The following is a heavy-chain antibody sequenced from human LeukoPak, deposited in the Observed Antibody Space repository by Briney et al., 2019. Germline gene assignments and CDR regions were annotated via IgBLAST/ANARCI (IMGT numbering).Heavy chain of an antibody. CDR1: GRSISSSSYY. CDR2: IYYSGST. CDR3: ARLSKYYDSSAYYYFAFDI. V-gene: IGHV4-39*07. D-gene: IGHD3-22*01. Sequence: YPSDTLSLTCTVSGRSISSSSYYCGWIRQPPGKGLEWIWSIYYSGSTYYHPSLKTRVTISVHTSKNQFSLKLTSVNDADTAVYYCARLSKYYDSSAYYYFAFDIWGQGTMVTVSS. J-gene: IGHJ3*02.